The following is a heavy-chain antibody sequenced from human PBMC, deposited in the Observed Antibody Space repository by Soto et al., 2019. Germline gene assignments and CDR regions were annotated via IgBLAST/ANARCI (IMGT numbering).Heavy chain of an antibody. CDR1: GGSISSGGYY. CDR3: ARSVSP. V-gene: IGHV4-31*03. CDR2: IYYSGST. J-gene: IGHJ5*02. Sequence: SETLSLTCTVSGGSISSGGYYWNWIRQHPGKGLEWIGYIYYSGSTYYNPSLKSRVSISVDTSKNHFSLKLTSVTAADTAVYYCARSVSPWGRGTLVTVSS.